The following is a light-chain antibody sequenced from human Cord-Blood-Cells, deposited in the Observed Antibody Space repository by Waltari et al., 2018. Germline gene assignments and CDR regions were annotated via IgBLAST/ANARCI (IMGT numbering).Light chain of an antibody. CDR2: EGS. CDR1: SSDVGSYIL. Sequence: QSALTQPASASGSPGQSITISCTGTSSDVGSYILVSWYQQHPGKAPKLMNYEGSKRPSGVSNRFSGSKSGNTASLTISGLQAEDEADYYCCSYAGSSTWVFGGGTKLTVL. CDR3: CSYAGSSTWV. V-gene: IGLV2-23*01. J-gene: IGLJ3*02.